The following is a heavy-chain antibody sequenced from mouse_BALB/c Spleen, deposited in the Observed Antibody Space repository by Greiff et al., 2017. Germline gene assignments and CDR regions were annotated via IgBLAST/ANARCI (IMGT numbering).Heavy chain of an antibody. V-gene: IGHV2-4-1*01. CDR1: GFSLTSYG. D-gene: IGHD2-3*01. Sequence: QVQLQQSGPGLVQPSQSLSITCTVSGFSLTSYGVHWVRQSPGKGLEWLGVIWSGGSTDYNAAFISRLSISKDNSKSQVFFKMNSLQADDTAIYYCARNTQPAYDGYPWFAYWGQGTLVTVSA. CDR2: IWSGGST. CDR3: ARNTQPAYDGYPWFAY. J-gene: IGHJ3*01.